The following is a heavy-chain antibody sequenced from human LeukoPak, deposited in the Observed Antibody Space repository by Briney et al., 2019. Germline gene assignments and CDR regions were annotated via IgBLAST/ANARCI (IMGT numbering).Heavy chain of an antibody. CDR2: ISSSSTYI. V-gene: IGHV3-21*01. J-gene: IGHJ6*04. Sequence: PGGSLRLSCAASGFTFSSYSMNWVRQAPGKGLEWVSSISSSSTYIYFADSVKGRFTISRDNAKNSLYLQMNSLRAEDTAVYYCAELGITMIGGVWGKGTTVTISS. D-gene: IGHD3-10*02. CDR1: GFTFSSYS. CDR3: AELGITMIGGV.